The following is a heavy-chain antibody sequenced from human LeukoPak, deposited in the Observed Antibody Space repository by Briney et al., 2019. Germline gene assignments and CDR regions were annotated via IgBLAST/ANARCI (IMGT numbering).Heavy chain of an antibody. CDR3: AKSVGAAGGYFDY. V-gene: IGHV3-23*01. CDR1: GFTFSSYA. Sequence: GGSLRPSCAASGFTFSSYAMSWVRQAPGKGLEWVSAISGSGGSTYYADSVKGRFTISRDNSKNTLYLQMNSLRAEDTAVYYCAKSVGAAGGYFDYWGQGTLVTVSS. CDR2: ISGSGGST. D-gene: IGHD3-16*01. J-gene: IGHJ4*02.